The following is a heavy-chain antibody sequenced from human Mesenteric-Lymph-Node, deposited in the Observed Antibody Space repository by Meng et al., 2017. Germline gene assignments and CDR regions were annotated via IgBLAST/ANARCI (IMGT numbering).Heavy chain of an antibody. CDR3: AILAVAGTFDI. D-gene: IGHD6-19*01. V-gene: IGHV3-30*01. CDR2: ISYDGSNK. Sequence: GGSLRLSCAASGFTFSSYAMHWVRQAPGKGLEWVAVISYDGSNKYYADSVKGRFTISRDNSKNTLYLQMNSLRAEDTAVYYCAILAVAGTFDIWGQGTMVTVSS. CDR1: GFTFSSYA. J-gene: IGHJ3*02.